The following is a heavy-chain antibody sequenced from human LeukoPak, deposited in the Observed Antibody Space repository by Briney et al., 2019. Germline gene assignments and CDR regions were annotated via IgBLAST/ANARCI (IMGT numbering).Heavy chain of an antibody. D-gene: IGHD1-26*01. CDR2: VGTGYDT. J-gene: IGHJ3*02. CDR1: GFTISAYE. V-gene: IGHV3-13*01. CDR3: VRESAGMGAKAFDI. Sequence: GSLTLSCAASGFTISAYEMHWVRQVTGKRLEWVSAVGTGYDTFYSASVEGRFTISRENAKNSIYLQMNSLTAGDTALYYCVRESAGMGAKAFDIWGQGTMVTVS.